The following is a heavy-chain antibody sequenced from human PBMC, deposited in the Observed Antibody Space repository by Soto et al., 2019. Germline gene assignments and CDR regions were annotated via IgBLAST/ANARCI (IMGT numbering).Heavy chain of an antibody. J-gene: IGHJ6*02. V-gene: IGHV1-69*13. D-gene: IGHD4-17*01. Sequence: ASVKVSCKASGGTFSSYAISWVRQAPGQGLEWMGGIIPIFGTANYAQKFQGRVTITADESTSTAYMELSSLRSEDTAVYYCAREPMTTRYYYYGMDVWGQGTTVTVSS. CDR2: IIPIFGTA. CDR3: AREPMTTRYYYYGMDV. CDR1: GGTFSSYA.